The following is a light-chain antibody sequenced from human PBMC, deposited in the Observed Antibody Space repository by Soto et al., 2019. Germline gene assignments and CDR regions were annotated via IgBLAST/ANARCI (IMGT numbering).Light chain of an antibody. J-gene: IGLJ2*01. CDR1: SSNIGSNT. CDR3: AAWDDSLNGPV. Sequence: QAVVTQPPSASGTPGQRVSISCSGSSSNIGSNTVHWYQQLPGTAPKLLIYSNNQRPSGVPDRFSGSTSGTPASLAISGLQSEDEAYYYCAAWDDSLNGPVFGGGTKVTVL. CDR2: SNN. V-gene: IGLV1-44*01.